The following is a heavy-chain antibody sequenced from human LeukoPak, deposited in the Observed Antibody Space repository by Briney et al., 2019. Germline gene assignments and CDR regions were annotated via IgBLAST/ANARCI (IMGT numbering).Heavy chain of an antibody. D-gene: IGHD3-22*01. CDR2: INSDGSST. V-gene: IGHV3-74*01. Sequence: GGSLRLSCAASGFTFSSYWMHWVRQAPGKGLVWVSRINSDGSSTSYADSVKGRFTISRDNAKNTLYLQMNSLRAEDTAVYYCASHSTYYYDSSGLFVDYWGQGTLVTVSS. CDR3: ASHSTYYYDSSGLFVDY. J-gene: IGHJ4*02. CDR1: GFTFSSYW.